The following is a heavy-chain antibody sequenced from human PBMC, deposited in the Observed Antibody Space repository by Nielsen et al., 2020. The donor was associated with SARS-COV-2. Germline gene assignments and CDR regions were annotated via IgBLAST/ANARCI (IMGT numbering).Heavy chain of an antibody. CDR3: ARHGLLILGLWFGDHPVWFDP. CDR2: IYYSGST. CDR1: GGSISSSSYY. V-gene: IGHV4-39*01. D-gene: IGHD3-10*01. J-gene: IGHJ5*02. Sequence: SETLSLTCTVSGGSISSSSYYWGWIRQPPGKGLEWIGSIYYSGSTYYNPSLKSRVTISVDTSKNQFSLKLSSVTAADTAVYYCARHGLLILGLWFGDHPVWFDPWGQGTLVTVSS.